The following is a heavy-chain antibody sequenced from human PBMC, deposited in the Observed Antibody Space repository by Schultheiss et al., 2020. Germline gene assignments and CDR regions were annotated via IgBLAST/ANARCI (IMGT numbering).Heavy chain of an antibody. CDR3: ARPTYGDSPYYFDY. D-gene: IGHD4-17*01. Sequence: ASVKVSCKASGYTFTGYYMHWVRQAPGQGLEWMGWINPNSGGTNYAQKFQGRVTMTRDTSISTAYMELSRLRSDDTAVYYCARPTYGDSPYYFDYWGQGTLGTVSS. CDR1: GYTFTGYY. J-gene: IGHJ4*02. CDR2: INPNSGGT. V-gene: IGHV1-2*02.